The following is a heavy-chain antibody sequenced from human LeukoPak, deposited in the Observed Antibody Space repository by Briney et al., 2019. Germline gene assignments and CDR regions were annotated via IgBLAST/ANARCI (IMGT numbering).Heavy chain of an antibody. Sequence: ASVKVSCKASGYTFTNYGISWVRPAPGQGLEWMGWISVNNGNTKYAQNLQGRVTMTTDTSTTTAYLELSSLRSDDTAVYYCARDYTGSYWAYFQYWGQGTLVTVSS. CDR3: ARDYTGSYWAYFQY. V-gene: IGHV1-18*01. J-gene: IGHJ1*01. D-gene: IGHD1-26*01. CDR2: ISVNNGNT. CDR1: GYTFTNYG.